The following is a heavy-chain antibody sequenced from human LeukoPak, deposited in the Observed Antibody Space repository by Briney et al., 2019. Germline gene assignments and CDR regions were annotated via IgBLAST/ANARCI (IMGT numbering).Heavy chain of an antibody. D-gene: IGHD6-19*01. V-gene: IGHV4-34*01. J-gene: IGHJ4*02. CDR3: ARGRGPLSSGGPKYYFDY. Sequence: SETLSLTCAVYGGSFSGYYWSWIRQPPGKGLEWIGEINHSGSTNYNPSLKSRVTISVDTSKNQFSLKLSSVTAADTAVYYCARGRGPLSSGGPKYYFDYWGQGTLVTVSS. CDR1: GGSFSGYY. CDR2: INHSGST.